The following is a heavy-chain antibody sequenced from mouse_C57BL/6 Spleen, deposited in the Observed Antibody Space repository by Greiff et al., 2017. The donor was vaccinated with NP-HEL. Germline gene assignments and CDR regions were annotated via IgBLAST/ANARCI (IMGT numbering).Heavy chain of an antibody. V-gene: IGHV1-64*01. Sequence: QVQLQQPGAELVKRGASVKLSCKASGYTFTSYWMHWVKQRPGQGLEWIGMIHPNSGSTNYNEKFKSKATLTVDKSSSTTYMQLSSLTSEDSAVYYCARGRVTTVVFDYWGQGTTLTVSS. D-gene: IGHD1-1*01. CDR2: IHPNSGST. CDR3: ARGRVTTVVFDY. J-gene: IGHJ2*01. CDR1: GYTFTSYW.